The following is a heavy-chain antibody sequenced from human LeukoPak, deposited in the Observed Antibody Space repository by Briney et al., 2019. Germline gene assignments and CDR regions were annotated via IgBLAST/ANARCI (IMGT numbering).Heavy chain of an antibody. CDR2: IWYEADKE. Sequence: GGSLRLSCAASGFTFSSYSMNWVRQAPGKGLEWVAIIWYEADKEFYGDSVKGRFTISRDNSHNTLYLQMNSLRAEDTAVYYCAKGYGSGSYYDYYFDYWGQGTLVTVSS. CDR3: AKGYGSGSYYDYYFDY. CDR1: GFTFSSYS. D-gene: IGHD3-10*01. V-gene: IGHV3-33*03. J-gene: IGHJ4*02.